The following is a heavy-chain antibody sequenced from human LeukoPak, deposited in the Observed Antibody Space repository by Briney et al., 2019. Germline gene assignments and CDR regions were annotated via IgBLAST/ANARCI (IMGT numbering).Heavy chain of an antibody. D-gene: IGHD7-27*01. CDR3: ARDDLNWGSYYYGMDV. J-gene: IGHJ6*02. V-gene: IGHV3-48*03. CDR2: ITSSGTTI. Sequence: GALSLSYAVSGFTFSYSEMNWGRQPPGKGLGWVSYITSSGTTIYYANSVKGRFTISRDNAKNSLYLQMNSLRAEDTAICYCARDDLNWGSYYYGMDVWGQGTTVTVSS. CDR1: GFTFSYSE.